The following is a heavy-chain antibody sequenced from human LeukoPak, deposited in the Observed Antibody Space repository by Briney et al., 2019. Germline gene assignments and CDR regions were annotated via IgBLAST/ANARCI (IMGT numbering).Heavy chain of an antibody. CDR2: ISGSGGST. CDR1: GFTFSSYA. CDR3: AKRGSSGWSHFGFFDY. D-gene: IGHD6-19*01. V-gene: IGHV3-23*01. Sequence: GGSLRLSCAASGFTFSSYAMSWVRQAPGKGLEWVSAISGSGGSTYYADSVKGRFTISRDNSKNTLYLQLNSLRAEDTAVYYCAKRGSSGWSHFGFFDYWGQGTLVTVSS. J-gene: IGHJ4*02.